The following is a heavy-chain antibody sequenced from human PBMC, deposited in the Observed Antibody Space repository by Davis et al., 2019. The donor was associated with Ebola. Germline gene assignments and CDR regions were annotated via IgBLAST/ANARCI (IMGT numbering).Heavy chain of an antibody. CDR1: GGSIDVDDYY. CDR2: VYYNGRT. Sequence: SETLSLTCTVSGGSIDVDDYYWAWIRQTPEKGLEWIGSVYYNGRTYYTPSLKSRVTISVDTSKNQFSLKLSSVTAADTAVYYCANSNWFDPWGQGTLVTVSS. V-gene: IGHV4-39*01. CDR3: ANSNWFDP. J-gene: IGHJ5*02.